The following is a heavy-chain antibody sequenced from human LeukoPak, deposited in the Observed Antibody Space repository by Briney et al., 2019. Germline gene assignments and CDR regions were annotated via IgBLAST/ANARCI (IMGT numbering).Heavy chain of an antibody. CDR1: GGSISSYY. CDR2: IYYSGST. V-gene: IGHV4-59*01. D-gene: IGHD2-8*01. J-gene: IGHJ4*02. CDR3: ARALCTNGVCYFDY. Sequence: SETLSLTCTVSGGSISSYYWSWIRQPPGKGLEWIGYIYYSGSTNYNPSLKSRVTISVDTSKNQFSLKLSSVTAADTAVYYCARALCTNGVCYFDYWGQGTLVTVSS.